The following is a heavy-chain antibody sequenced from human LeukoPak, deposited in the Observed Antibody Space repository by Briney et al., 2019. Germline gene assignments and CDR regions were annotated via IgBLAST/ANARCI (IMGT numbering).Heavy chain of an antibody. D-gene: IGHD3-22*01. CDR2: IYYSRST. CDR3: ARILREGSGYSGVFRPTNDY. V-gene: IGHV4-30-4*01. J-gene: IGHJ4*02. Sequence: KPSETLSLTCAVSGASISSGNYYWSWIRQPPGKGLEWIGYIYYSRSTYYNPSLKSRVTISVDTSKNQFSLKLSSVTAADTAVYYCARILREGSGYSGVFRPTNDYWGQGTLVTASS. CDR1: GASISSGNYY.